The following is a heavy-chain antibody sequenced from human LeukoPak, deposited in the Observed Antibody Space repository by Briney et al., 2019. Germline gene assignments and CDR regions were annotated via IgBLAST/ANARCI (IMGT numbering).Heavy chain of an antibody. Sequence: GGSLRLSCAASGFTFSSYWMSWVRQAPGKGLEWVANIKQDGSEKYYVDSVKGRFTISRDNSKNTLYLQMNSLRAEDTAVYYCARVTGTTDFDYWGQGTLVTVSS. CDR1: GFTFSSYW. D-gene: IGHD1-1*01. J-gene: IGHJ4*02. V-gene: IGHV3-7*01. CDR3: ARVTGTTDFDY. CDR2: IKQDGSEK.